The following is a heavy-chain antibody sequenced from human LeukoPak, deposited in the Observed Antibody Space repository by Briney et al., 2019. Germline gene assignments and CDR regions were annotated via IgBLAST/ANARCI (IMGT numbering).Heavy chain of an antibody. CDR1: GGTFSSYA. J-gene: IGHJ4*02. CDR3: ARDPGYNDRSGYYHMYYFDN. D-gene: IGHD3-22*01. Sequence: SVKVSCKASGGTFSSYAISWVRQAPGQGLEWMGGIIPIFGTANYVQKFQGRLTITADESTSTAYMELSSLRSEDTAVYYCARDPGYNDRSGYYHMYYFDNWGQGALVTVSS. V-gene: IGHV1-69*13. CDR2: IIPIFGTA.